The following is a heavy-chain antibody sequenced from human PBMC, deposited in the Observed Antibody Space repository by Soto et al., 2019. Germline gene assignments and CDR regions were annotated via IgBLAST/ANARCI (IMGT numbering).Heavy chain of an antibody. CDR2: IYWNDDK. J-gene: IGHJ6*02. V-gene: IGHV2-5*01. CDR1: GFSLSTNAVG. Sequence: QISLKESGPTLVKPTQTLTLTCTFSGFSLSTNAVGVSWISQPPGKALEWLALIYWNDDKRYSPSLKSRLTINKDTAKDQVGLITISMDAVGTVKIYCANMSVGAASYFRLYGMDVRGQGTTVTVS. CDR3: ANMSVGAASYFRLYGMDV. D-gene: IGHD1-26*01.